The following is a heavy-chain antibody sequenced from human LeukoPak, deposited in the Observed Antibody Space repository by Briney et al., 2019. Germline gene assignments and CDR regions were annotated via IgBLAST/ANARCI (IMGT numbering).Heavy chain of an antibody. CDR1: GFTFSRYA. D-gene: IGHD3-10*01. CDR3: SRGGAYGSGSYYNMDY. V-gene: IGHV3-64*01. Sequence: GGSLRLSCAASGFTFSRYAMHWVRQAPGKGLEFVSAITTNGDDTYYANSVKGRFTISRDNSKNTLYLQMGRLRAEDMAMYYCSRGGAYGSGSYYNMDYWGQGTLVTVSS. J-gene: IGHJ4*02. CDR2: ITTNGDDT.